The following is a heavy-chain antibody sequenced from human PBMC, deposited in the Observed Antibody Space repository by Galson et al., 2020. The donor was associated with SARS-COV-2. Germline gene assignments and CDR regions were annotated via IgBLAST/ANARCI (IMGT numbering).Heavy chain of an antibody. V-gene: IGHV4-31*03. Sequence: SETLSLTCTVSGGSISSGGYYWSWIRQHPGKGLEWIGYIYYSGSTDYNPSLKSRVTILGDTSKNQFSLKRSSVTAADTGVYYCARGRVPVVWGQGNLVTVTS. CDR1: GGSISSGGYY. J-gene: IGHJ4*02. CDR2: IYYSGST. D-gene: IGHD2-15*01. CDR3: ARGRVPVV.